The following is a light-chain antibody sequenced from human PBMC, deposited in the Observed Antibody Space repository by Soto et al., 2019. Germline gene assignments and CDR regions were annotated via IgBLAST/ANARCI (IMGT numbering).Light chain of an antibody. CDR1: QSISRW. CDR2: DAS. Sequence: DIQMTQSPSTLSASVGERVTMTCRASQSISRWLAWYQQKPGKAPQALIYDASSLKSGVPSRFSGNGSGTEFTLTISSLQPDDFATYYCQQYNTYSTFGQGTRLEIK. V-gene: IGKV1-5*01. CDR3: QQYNTYST. J-gene: IGKJ5*01.